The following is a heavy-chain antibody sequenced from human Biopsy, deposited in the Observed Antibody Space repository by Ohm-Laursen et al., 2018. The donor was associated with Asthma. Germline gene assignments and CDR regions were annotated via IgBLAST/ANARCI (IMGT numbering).Heavy chain of an antibody. Sequence: SETLSLTCSVYGGSISSFYWSWIRQSPEKGLERMGYVYWTGSTNYNPSLKSRITMSVDTSKNQFSLKLSSVTAADTAVYYCCGDLQLPEGNWFDPWGQGTLVTVSS. V-gene: IGHV4-59*08. D-gene: IGHD2-2*01. CDR3: CGDLQLPEGNWFDP. CDR1: GGSISSFY. J-gene: IGHJ5*02. CDR2: VYWTGST.